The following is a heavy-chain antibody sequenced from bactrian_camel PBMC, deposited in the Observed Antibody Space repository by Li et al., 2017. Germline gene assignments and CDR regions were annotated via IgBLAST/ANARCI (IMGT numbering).Heavy chain of an antibody. CDR2: IYSDGSST. V-gene: IGHV3-2*01. D-gene: IGHD2*01. Sequence: QVQLVESGGGSVQTGGSLRISCVVSGYTYSSNSMGWGWFRQAPGKGLEWVSTIYSDGSSTYNADSVKGRFTISRDNAKNTVYLQMNSLKPEDSAMYYCAADLARYCGAFSGFFARASWGQGTQVTVS. J-gene: IGHJ4*01. CDR1: GYTYSSNS. CDR3: AADLARYCGAFSGFFARAS.